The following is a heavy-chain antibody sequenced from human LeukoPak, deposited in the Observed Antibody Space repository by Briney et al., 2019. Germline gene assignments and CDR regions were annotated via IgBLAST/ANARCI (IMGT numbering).Heavy chain of an antibody. J-gene: IGHJ4*02. CDR2: ISYDGSNK. V-gene: IGHV3-30*18. D-gene: IGHD6-19*01. CDR3: ANLKGWGY. Sequence: PGRSLRLSCAASGFTFSSYGMHWVRQAPGKGLEWVAVISYDGSNKYYADSVKGRFTISRDNSKNTLYLQMNSLRAEDAAVYYCANLKGWGYWGQGTLVTVSS. CDR1: GFTFSSYG.